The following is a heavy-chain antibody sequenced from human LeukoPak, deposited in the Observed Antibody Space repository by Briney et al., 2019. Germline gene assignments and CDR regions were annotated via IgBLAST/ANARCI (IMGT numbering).Heavy chain of an antibody. J-gene: IGHJ4*02. CDR1: GFTFSSYA. D-gene: IGHD3-10*01. CDR3: AREQGGGYYYGSGSYFDY. Sequence: GRSLRLSCAASGFTFSSYAMHWVRQAPGKGLEWVAVISYDGSNKYYADSVKGRFTISRDNSKNTLYLQMNSLRAEDTAVYYCAREQGGGYYYGSGSYFDYWGQGTPVTVSS. V-gene: IGHV3-30*01. CDR2: ISYDGSNK.